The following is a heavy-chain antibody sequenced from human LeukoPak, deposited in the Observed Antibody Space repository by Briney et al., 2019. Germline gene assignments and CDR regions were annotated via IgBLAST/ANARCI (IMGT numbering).Heavy chain of an antibody. CDR1: GGSFSGYY. D-gene: IGHD3-10*01. V-gene: IGHV4-34*01. CDR3: ARALQSPMVSFDY. CDR2: INHSGST. J-gene: IGHJ4*02. Sequence: PSETLSLTCAVYGGSFSGYYWSWIRQPPGKGLEWIGEINHSGSTNYNPSLKSRVTISVDTSKNQFSLKLSSVTAADTAVYYCARALQSPMVSFDYWGQGTLVTVSS.